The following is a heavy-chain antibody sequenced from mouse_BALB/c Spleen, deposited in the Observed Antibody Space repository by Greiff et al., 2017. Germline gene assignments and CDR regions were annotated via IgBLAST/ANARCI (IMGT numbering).Heavy chain of an antibody. CDR1: GFTFSSYT. V-gene: IGHV5-9*03. Sequence: EVQRVESGGGLVKPGGSLKLSCAASGFTFSSYTMSWVRQTPEKRLEWVATISSGGGNTYYPDSVKGRFTISRDNAKNNLYLQMSSLRSEDTALYYCARYRGSSYNYFDYWGQGTTLTVSS. J-gene: IGHJ2*01. CDR3: ARYRGSSYNYFDY. D-gene: IGHD1-1*01. CDR2: ISSGGGNT.